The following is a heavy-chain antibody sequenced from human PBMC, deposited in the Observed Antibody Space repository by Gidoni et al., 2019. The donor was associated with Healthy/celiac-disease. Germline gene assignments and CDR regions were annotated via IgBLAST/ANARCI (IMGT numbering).Heavy chain of an antibody. J-gene: IGHJ4*02. V-gene: IGHV4-39*01. CDR3: ARLHWTEISLVDY. D-gene: IGHD1-1*01. CDR1: GGSSSSSSCY. Sequence: QLQLQESGPGLVKPSETLSLTCTVSGGSSSSSSCYGGWIRQPPGKGLEWIGSIYYSGSTYYNPSLKSRVTISVDTSKNQFSLKLSSVTAAATAVYYCARLHWTEISLVDYWGQGTLVTVSS. CDR2: IYYSGST.